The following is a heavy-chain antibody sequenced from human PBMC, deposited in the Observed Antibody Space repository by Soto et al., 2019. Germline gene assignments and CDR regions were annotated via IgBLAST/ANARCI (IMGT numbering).Heavy chain of an antibody. Sequence: GESLKISCKGSGYSFTSYWIGWVRQMPGKGLEWMGIIYPGDSDTRYSPSFQGQVTISADKSISTAYLQWSSLKASDTAMYYCAGLPRSKNYDILTGFSNNYYYGMDVWGQGTTVTVSS. CDR2: IYPGDSDT. J-gene: IGHJ6*02. CDR1: GYSFTSYW. CDR3: AGLPRSKNYDILTGFSNNYYYGMDV. V-gene: IGHV5-51*01. D-gene: IGHD3-9*01.